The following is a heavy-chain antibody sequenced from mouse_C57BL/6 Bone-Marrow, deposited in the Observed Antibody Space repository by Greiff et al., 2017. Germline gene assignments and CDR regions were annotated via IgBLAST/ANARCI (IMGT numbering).Heavy chain of an antibody. J-gene: IGHJ4*01. V-gene: IGHV5-6*01. D-gene: IGHD2-4*01. Sequence: EVQVVESGGDLVKPGGSLKLSCAASGFTFSSYGMSWVRQTPDKRLEWVATISSGGSYTYYPDSVKGRFTISRDNAKNTLYLQMSSLKSEDTAMYYCARQIDYDYDGYYAMDYWGQGTSVTVSS. CDR3: ARQIDYDYDGYYAMDY. CDR1: GFTFSSYG. CDR2: ISSGGSYT.